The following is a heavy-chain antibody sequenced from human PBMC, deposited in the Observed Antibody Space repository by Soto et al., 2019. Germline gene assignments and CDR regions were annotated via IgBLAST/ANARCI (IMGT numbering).Heavy chain of an antibody. V-gene: IGHV1-2*04. D-gene: IGHD2-15*01. CDR3: ARGDVVVVAATRDYYYYGMDV. J-gene: IGHJ6*02. CDR2: INPNSGGT. Sequence: ASVKVSCKASGYTFTGYYMHWVRQAPGQGLEWMGWINPNSGGTNYAQKFQGWVTMTRDTSISTAYMELSGLRSDDTAVYYCARGDVVVVAATRDYYYYGMDVWGQGTTVTVSS. CDR1: GYTFTGYY.